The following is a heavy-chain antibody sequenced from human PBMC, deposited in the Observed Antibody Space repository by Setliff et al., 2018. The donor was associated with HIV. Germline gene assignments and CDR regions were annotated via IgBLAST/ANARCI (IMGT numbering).Heavy chain of an antibody. D-gene: IGHD6-19*01. CDR2: INHSGST. V-gene: IGHV4-34*01. CDR3: ARVPSSGWYGGHHYMDV. J-gene: IGHJ6*03. CDR1: GGSFSGYY. Sequence: SETLSLTCAVYGGSFSGYYWSWIRQPPGKGLEWIGEINHSGSTKYNPSLKSRVTISVDTSTNQFSLKLSSVTAADTAVYYCARVPSSGWYGGHHYMDVWGKGATVTVSS.